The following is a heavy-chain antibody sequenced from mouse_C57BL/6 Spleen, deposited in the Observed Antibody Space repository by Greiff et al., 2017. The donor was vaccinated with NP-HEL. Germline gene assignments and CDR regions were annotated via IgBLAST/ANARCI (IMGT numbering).Heavy chain of an antibody. Sequence: QVQLQQSGAELVRPGASVTLSCKASGYTFTDYEMHWVKQTPVHGLEWIGAIDPETGGTAYNQKFKGKAILTAAKSSSTAYMELRSLTSEDSAVYYCTRKGGYYFDYWGQGTTLTVSS. CDR3: TRKGGYYFDY. V-gene: IGHV1-15*01. CDR1: GYTFTDYE. J-gene: IGHJ2*01. CDR2: IDPETGGT.